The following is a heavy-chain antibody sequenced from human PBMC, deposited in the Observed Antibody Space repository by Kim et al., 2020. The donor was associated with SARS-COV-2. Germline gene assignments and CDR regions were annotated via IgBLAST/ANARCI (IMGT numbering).Heavy chain of an antibody. J-gene: IGHJ4*02. CDR1: GFTFSYAW. Sequence: GGSLRLSCAASGFTFSYAWMTWVRQAPGKGLEWVGRIKSKTDGETTDYAAPVKGRFTISRDDSKNTLYLQMNSLKTEDTAVYYCTTDLRWELPGGAYWGQGTLVNVSS. CDR3: TTDLRWELPGGAY. CDR2: IKSKTDGETT. D-gene: IGHD3-10*01. V-gene: IGHV3-15*01.